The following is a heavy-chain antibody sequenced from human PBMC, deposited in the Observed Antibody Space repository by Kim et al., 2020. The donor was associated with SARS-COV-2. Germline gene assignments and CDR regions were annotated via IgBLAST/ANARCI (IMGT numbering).Heavy chain of an antibody. CDR2: INHSGST. Sequence: SETLSLTCAVYGGSFSGYYWSWIRQPPGKGLEWIGEINHSGSTNYNPSLKSRVTISVDTSKNQFSLKLSSVTAADTAVYYCARGLYSPVLLWFGGNHGFDPWGQGTLVTVSS. CDR3: ARGLYSPVLLWFGGNHGFDP. V-gene: IGHV4-34*01. CDR1: GGSFSGYY. D-gene: IGHD3-10*01. J-gene: IGHJ5*02.